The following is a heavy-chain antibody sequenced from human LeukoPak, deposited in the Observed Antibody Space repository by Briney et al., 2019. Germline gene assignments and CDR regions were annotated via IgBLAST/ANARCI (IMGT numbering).Heavy chain of an antibody. D-gene: IGHD2-15*01. CDR2: INHSGST. CDR3: ARDRYCSGGSCSYYWFDP. J-gene: IGHJ5*02. CDR1: GGSFSGYY. Sequence: SETLSLTCAAYGGSFSGYYWSWIRQPPGKGLEWIGEINHSGSTNYNPSLKSRVTISVDTSKNQFSLKLSSVTAADTAVYYCARDRYCSGGSCSYYWFDPWGQGTLVTVSS. V-gene: IGHV4-34*01.